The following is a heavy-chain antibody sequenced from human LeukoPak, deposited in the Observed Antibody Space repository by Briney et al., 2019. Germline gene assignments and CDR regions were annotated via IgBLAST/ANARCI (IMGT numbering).Heavy chain of an antibody. J-gene: IGHJ4*02. CDR2: IIPIFGTA. D-gene: IGHD5-18*01. Sequence: GASVKVSCKASGGTFSSCAISWVRQAPGQGLEWMGGIIPIFGTANYAQKFQGRVTITADKSTSTAYVELSSLRSEDTAVYYCARAPVDTAMVTRFDYWGQGTLVTVSS. V-gene: IGHV1-69*06. CDR1: GGTFSSCA. CDR3: ARAPVDTAMVTRFDY.